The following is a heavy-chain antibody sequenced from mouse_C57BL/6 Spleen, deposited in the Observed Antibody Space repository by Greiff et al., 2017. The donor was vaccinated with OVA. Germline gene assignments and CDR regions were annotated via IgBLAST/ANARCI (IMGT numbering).Heavy chain of an antibody. CDR3: ARSVAYFDY. Sequence: VQLQQPGAELVKPGASVKLSCKASGYTFTSYWMQWVKQRPGQGLEWIGEIDPSDSYTNYNQKFKGKATLTVDTSSSTAYMQLSSLTSEDSAVYYCARSVAYFDYWGQGTTLTVSS. D-gene: IGHD1-1*01. CDR1: GYTFTSYW. V-gene: IGHV1-50*01. CDR2: IDPSDSYT. J-gene: IGHJ2*01.